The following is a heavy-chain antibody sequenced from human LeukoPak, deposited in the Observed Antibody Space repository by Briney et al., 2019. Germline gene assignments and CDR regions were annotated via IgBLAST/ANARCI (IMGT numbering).Heavy chain of an antibody. Sequence: SETLSLTCTVSGGSISIHDSSWLRQPPGKGLEWIGYIYYSGSTNYNPSLKSRVTISLDTSKNHFSLKLNSVTAADTAVYYCARASSSSPYYFDYWGQRSLVTVSS. CDR1: GGSISIHD. CDR2: IYYSGST. J-gene: IGHJ4*02. CDR3: ARASSSSPYYFDY. D-gene: IGHD2-2*01. V-gene: IGHV4-59*11.